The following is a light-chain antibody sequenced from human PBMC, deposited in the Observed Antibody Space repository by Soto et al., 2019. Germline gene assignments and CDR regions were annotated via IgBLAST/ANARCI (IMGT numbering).Light chain of an antibody. CDR2: EVS. CDR3: CSYTSANTFV. CDR1: SSDVGGYNY. Sequence: QSVLTQPASVSGSPGQSITISCTGTSSDVGGYNYVSWYQHHPGKAPKFMIYEVSNRPSGVSNRFSGSKSGNTASLTISGLQAEDEADYYCCSYTSANTFVFGTGTKV. V-gene: IGLV2-14*01. J-gene: IGLJ1*01.